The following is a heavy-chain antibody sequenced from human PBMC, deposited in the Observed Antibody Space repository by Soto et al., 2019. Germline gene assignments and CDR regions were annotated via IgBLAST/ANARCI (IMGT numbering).Heavy chain of an antibody. CDR2: INPNTGGT. CDR3: ARDGNYYTSGEGHWFDP. J-gene: IGHJ5*02. CDR1: GYTFAEFY. V-gene: IGHV1-2*02. Sequence: QIELVQSGAEVTKSGASVKVSCKTSGYTFAEFYVHWVRQVPGQGLESLGWINPNTGGTHYTVKFQDRVTVARDTSIRTAYMEFARLRSDDTATYYCARDGNYYTSGEGHWFDPWGQGTLITVSP. D-gene: IGHD2-15*01.